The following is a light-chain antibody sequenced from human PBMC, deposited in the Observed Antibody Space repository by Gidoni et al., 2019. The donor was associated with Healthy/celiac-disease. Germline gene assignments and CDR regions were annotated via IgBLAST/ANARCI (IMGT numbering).Light chain of an antibody. CDR1: QSISSW. Sequence: DIQMTQSPSTLSASVGDRVTITCRAMQSISSWLAWYQQKPGKAPKLLIYDASSWESGVPSRFSGSGSGKEFTLTISSLQPDDFATYYCQQYKSYSYTFXXXTKLEIK. CDR2: DAS. J-gene: IGKJ2*01. CDR3: QQYKSYSYT. V-gene: IGKV1-5*01.